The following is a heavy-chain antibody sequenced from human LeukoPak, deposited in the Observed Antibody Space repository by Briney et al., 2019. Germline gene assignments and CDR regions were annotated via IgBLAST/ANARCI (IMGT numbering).Heavy chain of an antibody. V-gene: IGHV3-23*01. D-gene: IGHD4-17*01. CDR2: ISSSGGST. CDR1: GFTFSSYA. J-gene: IGHJ4*02. CDR3: ARTDDYGDYLLDY. Sequence: PSGGSLRLSCAASGFTFSSYAMSWVRQAPGEGLEWVSVISSSGGSTYYADSVKGRFTISRDNSKNTLLLQMNSLRAEDTAVYYCARTDDYGDYLLDYWGQGTLVTVSS.